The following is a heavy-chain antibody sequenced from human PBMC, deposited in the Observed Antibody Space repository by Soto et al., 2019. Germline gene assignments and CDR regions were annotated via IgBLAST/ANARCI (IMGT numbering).Heavy chain of an antibody. J-gene: IGHJ4*02. CDR3: ARGGAYGDYRSDY. CDR1: GFSFSIYW. D-gene: IGHD4-17*01. Sequence: EVQLVESGGGLVQPGGSLILSCAAYGFSFSIYWMHWIRQVPGKGLVWVSRINADGNYTSNADFVKGRFTVSRDNAKNTVYLQMDSLRAEDTAVYFCARGGAYGDYRSDYWGQGTLVTVSS. V-gene: IGHV3-74*01. CDR2: INADGNYT.